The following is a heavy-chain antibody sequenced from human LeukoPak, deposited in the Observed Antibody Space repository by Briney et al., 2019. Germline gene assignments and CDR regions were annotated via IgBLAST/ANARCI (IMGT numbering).Heavy chain of an antibody. D-gene: IGHD6-13*01. J-gene: IGHJ4*02. CDR2: INPSSGST. CDR1: GYTFTSYF. CDR3: ARAQGIAATGARAFDY. V-gene: IGHV1-46*01. Sequence: AAVKVSCKASGYTFTSYFIHWVRQPPGQGLEWMGIINPSSGSTSYAQKFQDRLTMTRDTSTSTVYMDLSSLGSEDTAIYYCARAQGIAATGARAFDYWGRGNLEPVSS.